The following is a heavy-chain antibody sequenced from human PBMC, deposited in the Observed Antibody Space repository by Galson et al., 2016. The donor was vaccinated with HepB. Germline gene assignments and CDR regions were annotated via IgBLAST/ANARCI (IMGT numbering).Heavy chain of an antibody. V-gene: IGHV4-39*01. CDR2: IYYSGNT. J-gene: IGHJ6*02. CDR3: ARRDFWSGSYDGMEV. Sequence: WVRLPPGKGLEWIGSIYYSGNTYYNESLKSRVAISVDTSKNQFSLNLRSVTAADTAVYYCARRDFWSGSYDGMEVWGQGTTVTVSS. D-gene: IGHD3-3*01.